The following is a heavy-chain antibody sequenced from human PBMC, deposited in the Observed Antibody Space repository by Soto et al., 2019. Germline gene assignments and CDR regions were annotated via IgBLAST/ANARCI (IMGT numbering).Heavy chain of an antibody. D-gene: IGHD2-15*01. CDR3: ARGWYGDY. J-gene: IGHJ4*02. CDR1: GYTFTSYG. Sequence: QVHLVQSGAEVKKPGASVKVSCKSSGYTFTSYGITWVRQAPGQGLEWMGWISAHNGNTDYAQKLQGRVIVTRDTSTSTASMELRSRRSDDTAVYYCARGWYGDYWGQGALVTVSS. V-gene: IGHV1-18*01. CDR2: ISAHNGNT.